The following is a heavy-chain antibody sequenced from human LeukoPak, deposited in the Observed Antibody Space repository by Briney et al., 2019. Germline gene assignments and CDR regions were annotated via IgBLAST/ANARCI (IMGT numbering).Heavy chain of an antibody. Sequence: SETLSLTCTVSGGSIITNTWWAWVRQPPGKGLEWIGEIYHGGSTNYRPSLKSRVTISVDKSKNQVSLNLTSVTAADTAAYFCAREIYGSGTYYYYNYGMDVWGKGTTVTVSA. D-gene: IGHD3-10*01. V-gene: IGHV4-4*02. CDR3: AREIYGSGTYYYYNYGMDV. CDR2: IYHGGST. CDR1: GGSIITNTW. J-gene: IGHJ6*04.